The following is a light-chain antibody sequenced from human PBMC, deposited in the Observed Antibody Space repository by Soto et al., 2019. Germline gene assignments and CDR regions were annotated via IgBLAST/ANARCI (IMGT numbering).Light chain of an antibody. V-gene: IGKV3-20*01. CDR3: QQYGSSPTT. Sequence: EVVMTQSPATLSVSPGEGVTPSCRASQSVTSNYLAWYQQKPGQAPRLLIFGASIRATGIPDRFSGSGSGTDFTLTISRLEPEDFAVYHCQQYGSSPTTFGQGTKVDIK. J-gene: IGKJ1*01. CDR1: QSVTSNY. CDR2: GAS.